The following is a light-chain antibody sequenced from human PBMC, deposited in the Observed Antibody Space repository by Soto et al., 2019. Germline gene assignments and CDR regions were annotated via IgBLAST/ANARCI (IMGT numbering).Light chain of an antibody. Sequence: DIQMTQSPSTLSASVGDRVTITCRASQSISSWLAWYQQKPGKAPKLLIYKASSLESGVPSRFSGSGSGTEFTLTITSLQPEDFATYYCQQTYTTPRTFGQGTKVDIK. CDR1: QSISSW. J-gene: IGKJ1*01. CDR3: QQTYTTPRT. V-gene: IGKV1-5*03. CDR2: KAS.